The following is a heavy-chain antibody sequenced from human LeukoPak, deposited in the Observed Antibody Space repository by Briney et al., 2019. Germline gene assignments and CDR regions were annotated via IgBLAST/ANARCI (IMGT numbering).Heavy chain of an antibody. D-gene: IGHD3-10*02. CDR2: TSSSSSYI. CDR1: RFTFSDYS. V-gene: IGHV3-21*01. Sequence: GGSLRLSCADSRFTFSDYSMNWVRQAPGKGLEWVSSTSSSSSYIYYADSVKGRFTISRDNAKNSLFLQMISLRAEDTAVYYCAELGITMIGGVWGKGTTVTISS. J-gene: IGHJ6*04. CDR3: AELGITMIGGV.